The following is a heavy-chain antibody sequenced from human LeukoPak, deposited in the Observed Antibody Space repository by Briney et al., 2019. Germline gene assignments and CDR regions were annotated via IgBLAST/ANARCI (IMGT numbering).Heavy chain of an antibody. J-gene: IGHJ4*02. Sequence: GGSLRLSCAASGFTFSSYWMHWVRQAPGMGLVWVSRIESDGSSTTYADSVTGRFTISRDNANNTLYLQMDSLRAEDTATYYCARGVRGSRAFDYWGQGTLVTVSS. V-gene: IGHV3-74*03. D-gene: IGHD1-26*01. CDR3: ARGVRGSRAFDY. CDR1: GFTFSSYW. CDR2: IESDGSST.